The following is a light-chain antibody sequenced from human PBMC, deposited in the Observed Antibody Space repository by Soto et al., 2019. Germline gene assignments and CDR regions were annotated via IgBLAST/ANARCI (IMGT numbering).Light chain of an antibody. V-gene: IGKV1-39*01. Sequence: DIQMTQSPSSLSASVGDRVTITCRASQTIRNYLNWYQQKPGKAPNLLIYAAFTLQSGVPSRFSGSASGTDFTLTISSLQPGDFATYYCQQSYSTVWTFGQGTKVDIK. CDR2: AAF. CDR1: QTIRNY. J-gene: IGKJ1*01. CDR3: QQSYSTVWT.